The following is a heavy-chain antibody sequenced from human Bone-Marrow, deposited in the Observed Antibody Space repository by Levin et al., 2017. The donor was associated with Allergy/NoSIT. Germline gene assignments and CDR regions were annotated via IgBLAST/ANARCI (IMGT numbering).Heavy chain of an antibody. CDR1: GFTFSHYA. Sequence: LSLTCAASGFTFSHYAMHWVRQAPGKGLEWVAVIWFDGSRQYYTDSVKGRFTISRDNSNNTVYLQMDSLRGEDTAVYYCAREEVYAFNLWGQGTVVTVSS. CDR2: IWFDGSRQ. J-gene: IGHJ3*01. V-gene: IGHV3-33*01. CDR3: AREEVYAFNL.